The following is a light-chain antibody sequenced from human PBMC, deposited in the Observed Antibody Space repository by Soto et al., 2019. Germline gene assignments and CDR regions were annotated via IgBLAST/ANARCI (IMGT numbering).Light chain of an antibody. CDR3: QQYHIWPSLT. CDR1: QTISTF. CDR2: GAS. J-gene: IGKJ1*01. V-gene: IGKV1-39*01. Sequence: DIQMTQSPSSLSASVGDRVTITCRASQTISTFLNWYQQRPGKAPRLLIYGASTLQSGVPSRFNGSGSGTEFTLTIGSLQSEDFAVYFCQQYHIWPSLTFGQGTKVELK.